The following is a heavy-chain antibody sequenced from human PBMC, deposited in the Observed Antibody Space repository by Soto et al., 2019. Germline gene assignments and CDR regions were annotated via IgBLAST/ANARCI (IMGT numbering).Heavy chain of an antibody. Sequence: QVQLVQSGAEVKKPGSSVKVSCKASGGTFSSYSISWVRQAPGQGLEWMGRIIPVLGIGDYAQKFHGRVTITADKATRTAYMELSSLRSEDTAVYYCASCRRLGDFSFHWYFDLWGRGTLVTVSS. CDR2: IIPVLGIG. D-gene: IGHD3-16*01. V-gene: IGHV1-69*02. CDR1: GGTFSSYS. J-gene: IGHJ2*01. CDR3: ASCRRLGDFSFHWYFDL.